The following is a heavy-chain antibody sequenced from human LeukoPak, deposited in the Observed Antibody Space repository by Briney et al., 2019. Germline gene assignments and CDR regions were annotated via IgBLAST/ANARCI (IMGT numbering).Heavy chain of an antibody. CDR2: IYYSGST. Sequence: SETLSLTCAVSGGSISSGGYSWSWIRQPPGKGLEWIGYIYYSGSTNYNPSLKSRVTISVDTSKNQFSLKLSSVTAADTAVYYCASGGGDDWTPHSFDYWGQGTLVTVSS. J-gene: IGHJ4*02. V-gene: IGHV4-61*08. D-gene: IGHD3-16*01. CDR1: GGSISSGGYS. CDR3: ASGGGDDWTPHSFDY.